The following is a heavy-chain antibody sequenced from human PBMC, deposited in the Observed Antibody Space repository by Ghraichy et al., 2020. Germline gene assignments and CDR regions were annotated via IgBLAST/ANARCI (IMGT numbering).Heavy chain of an antibody. J-gene: IGHJ4*02. CDR3: ARSNDGDLNFDY. D-gene: IGHD3-10*01. Sequence: ASVKVSCKASGYTFTSYDISWVRQAPGQGLEWMGWISSYNGNTNYAQNLHDRVTMTTDASTSTAYMEMRSLRSDDTAVYYCARSNDGDLNFDYWGQGTLVTVSS. CDR2: ISSYNGNT. V-gene: IGHV1-18*01. CDR1: GYTFTSYD.